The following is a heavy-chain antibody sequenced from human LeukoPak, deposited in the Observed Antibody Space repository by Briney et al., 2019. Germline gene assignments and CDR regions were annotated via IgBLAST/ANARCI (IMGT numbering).Heavy chain of an antibody. CDR2: INPNSGGT. CDR3: ARHSPAVGYYDSSGYYSWLDP. J-gene: IGHJ5*02. CDR1: GYTFTGYY. Sequence: GASVKVSCKASGYTFTGYYMHWVRQAPGQGLEWMGWINPNSGGTNYAQKFQDRVTMTRDTSISTAYMELSRLRSDDTAVYYCARHSPAVGYYDSSGYYSWLDPWGQGTLVTVSS. V-gene: IGHV1-2*02. D-gene: IGHD3-22*01.